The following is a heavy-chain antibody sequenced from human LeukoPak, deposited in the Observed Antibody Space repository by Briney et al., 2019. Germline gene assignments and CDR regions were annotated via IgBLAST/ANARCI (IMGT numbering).Heavy chain of an antibody. D-gene: IGHD3-10*01. J-gene: IGHJ4*02. CDR2: IYHSGST. CDR1: GYSISSGYY. V-gene: IGHV4-38-2*01. CDR3: ARRDYGSGSYYPSDDY. Sequence: SETLSLTCAVSGYSISSGYYWGWIRQPPGKGLEWIGSIYHSGSTYYNPSLKGRVTISVDTSKNQFSLKLSSVTAADTAVYYCARRDYGSGSYYPSDDYWGQGTLVTVSS.